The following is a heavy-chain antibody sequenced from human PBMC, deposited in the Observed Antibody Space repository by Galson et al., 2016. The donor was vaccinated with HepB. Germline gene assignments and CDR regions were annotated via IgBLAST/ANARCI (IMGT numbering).Heavy chain of an antibody. Sequence: SVKVSCKASGYSFTSHAIHWVRQAPGQRLEWMGWINTGSGDAKFSQKFQGRVTTSRDTSARITYMEVSSLTSEDTAVYFCAKSGASPPGNWFDFWGQGTLVIVSP. V-gene: IGHV1-3*04. D-gene: IGHD3-10*01. CDR1: GYSFTSHA. CDR2: INTGSGDA. J-gene: IGHJ5*01. CDR3: AKSGASPPGNWFDF.